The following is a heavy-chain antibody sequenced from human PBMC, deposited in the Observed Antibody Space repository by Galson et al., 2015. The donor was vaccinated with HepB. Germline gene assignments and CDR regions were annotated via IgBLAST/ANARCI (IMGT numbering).Heavy chain of an antibody. J-gene: IGHJ4*02. Sequence: SLRLSCAASGFTFSSYSMNWVRQAPGKGLEWVSYISTSSSIIYYADSVKGRFTLSRDNAKKSLYLQMNSLRAEDTAVYFCARDGGDSNFDYWGQGTLVTVSS. CDR3: ARDGGDSNFDY. CDR2: ISTSSSII. V-gene: IGHV3-48*04. D-gene: IGHD3-16*01. CDR1: GFTFSSYS.